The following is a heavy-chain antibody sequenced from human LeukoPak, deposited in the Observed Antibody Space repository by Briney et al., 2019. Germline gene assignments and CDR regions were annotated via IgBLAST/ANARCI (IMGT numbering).Heavy chain of an antibody. Sequence: ASVKVSCKASGYTFTGYYMHWVRQAPGQGLEWMGWINPNSGGTNYAQKFQGRVTMTRDTSISTAYMELSRLRSDDTAVYYCARVSSYGSGSKSTGRSYYYYYGMDVWGQGTTVTVSS. CDR3: ARVSSYGSGSKSTGRSYYYYYGMDV. D-gene: IGHD3-10*01. V-gene: IGHV1-2*02. CDR1: GYTFTGYY. J-gene: IGHJ6*02. CDR2: INPNSGGT.